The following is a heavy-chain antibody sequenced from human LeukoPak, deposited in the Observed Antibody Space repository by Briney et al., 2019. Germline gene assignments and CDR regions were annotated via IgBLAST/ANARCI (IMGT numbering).Heavy chain of an antibody. Sequence: SETLSLTCAVYGGSFSGYYWSWIRQPPGKGLEWIGEINHSGSTNYNPSLKSRVTISVDTSKNQFSLKLSSVTAADTAVYYCARVAVQLWFTYYYYHMDVWGKGTTVTISS. D-gene: IGHD5-18*01. CDR1: GGSFSGYY. J-gene: IGHJ6*03. CDR2: INHSGST. CDR3: ARVAVQLWFTYYYYHMDV. V-gene: IGHV4-34*01.